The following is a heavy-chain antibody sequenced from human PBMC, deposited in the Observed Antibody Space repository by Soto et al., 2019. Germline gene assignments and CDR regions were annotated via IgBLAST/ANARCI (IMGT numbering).Heavy chain of an antibody. J-gene: IGHJ4*02. CDR2: ASASGSGT. D-gene: IGHD2-21*01. CDR3: AKGRPGVAAAPDY. Sequence: LRLSCAASGFTFSDYAMAWVRQAPGKGLEWVSSASASGSGTYYADSVKGRFTISRDNSKNTLFLHMTNLRAGDTALYFCAKGRPGVAAAPDYWGLGTLVTVSS. V-gene: IGHV3-23*01. CDR1: GFTFSDYA.